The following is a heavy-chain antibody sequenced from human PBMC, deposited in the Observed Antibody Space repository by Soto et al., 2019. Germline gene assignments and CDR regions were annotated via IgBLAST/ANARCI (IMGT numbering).Heavy chain of an antibody. J-gene: IGHJ4*02. V-gene: IGHV1-69*13. CDR1: GGTFSSYA. D-gene: IGHD4-17*01. CDR2: IIPIFGTA. CDR3: ARVLYGDYVSSYFDY. Sequence: ASVKVSCKASGGTFSSYAISWVRQAPGQGLEWMGGIIPIFGTANYAQKFQGRVTITADESTSTAYMELSSLRSEDTAVYYCARVLYGDYVSSYFDYWGQGTLVTVSS.